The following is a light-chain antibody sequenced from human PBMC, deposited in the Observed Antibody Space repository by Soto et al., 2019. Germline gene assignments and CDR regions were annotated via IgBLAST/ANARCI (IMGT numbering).Light chain of an antibody. CDR1: SSDVGGYNY. V-gene: IGLV2-14*01. J-gene: IGLJ1*01. CDR2: EVS. Sequence: QSVLTQPASVSVSPGQSITISCTGTSSDVGGYNYVSWYQQHPGKAPKLMIYEVSNRPSGVSDRFSGSKSGNTASLTISGLQAEDEADYYCGSYTSSRIYVLXAGTKVTVL. CDR3: GSYTSSRIYV.